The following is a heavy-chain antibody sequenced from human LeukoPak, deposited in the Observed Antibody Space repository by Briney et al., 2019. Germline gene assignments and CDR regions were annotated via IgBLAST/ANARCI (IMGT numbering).Heavy chain of an antibody. CDR3: ARDGGGSPYYFDY. J-gene: IGHJ4*02. Sequence: GGSLRLSCAASGFTFSSYAMHWVRQAPGKGLEYVSAISSNGGSTYYANSVKGRFTISRDNSKNTLYLQMGSLRAEDMAVYYCARDGGGSPYYFDYWGQGTLVTVSS. D-gene: IGHD2-15*01. V-gene: IGHV3-64*01. CDR2: ISSNGGST. CDR1: GFTFSSYA.